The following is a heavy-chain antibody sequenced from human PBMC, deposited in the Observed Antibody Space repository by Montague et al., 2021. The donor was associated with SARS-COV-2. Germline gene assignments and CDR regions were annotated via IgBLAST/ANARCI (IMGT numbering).Heavy chain of an antibody. Sequence: SETLSHTCAVHGTSFSGYYWNWIRQPPGTGLEWIGEINHGGSTNYSPSLKSRLTISADTSKNQFSLKLTSVAAADTAVYYCARLRDGVVPSPILGVGPYYSYYYMDVWGRGTTVTVSS. CDR2: INHGGST. CDR1: GTSFSGYY. CDR3: ARLRDGVVPSPILGVGPYYSYYYMDV. D-gene: IGHD3-10*01. J-gene: IGHJ6*03. V-gene: IGHV4-34*01.